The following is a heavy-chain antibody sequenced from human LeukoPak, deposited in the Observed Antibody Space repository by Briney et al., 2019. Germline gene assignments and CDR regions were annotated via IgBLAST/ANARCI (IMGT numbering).Heavy chain of an antibody. D-gene: IGHD3-10*01. Sequence: SETLSLTCTVSGGSSSSSSYYWGWIRQPPGKGLEWIGSIYYSGSTYYNPSLKSRVTISVDTSKNQFSLKLSSVTAADTAVYYCARFMVRGVRANDYWGQGTLVTVSS. CDR1: GGSSSSSSYY. CDR2: IYYSGST. J-gene: IGHJ4*02. CDR3: ARFMVRGVRANDY. V-gene: IGHV4-39*01.